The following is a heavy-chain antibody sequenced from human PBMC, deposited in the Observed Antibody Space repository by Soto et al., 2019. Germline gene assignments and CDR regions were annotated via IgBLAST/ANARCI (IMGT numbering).Heavy chain of an antibody. CDR3: ARDKGGITGTTWSY. Sequence: GASVKVSCKASGYTFTSYGISWARQAPGQGLEWMGWISAYNGNTNYAQKLQGRVTMTTDTSTSTAYMELRSLRSDDTAVYYCARDKGGITGTTWSYWGQGTLVTVSS. V-gene: IGHV1-18*01. CDR2: ISAYNGNT. D-gene: IGHD1-7*01. J-gene: IGHJ4*02. CDR1: GYTFTSYG.